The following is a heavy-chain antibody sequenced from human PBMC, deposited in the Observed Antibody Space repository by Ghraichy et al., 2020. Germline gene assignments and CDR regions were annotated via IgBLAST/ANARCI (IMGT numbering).Heavy chain of an antibody. CDR1: GGDINGYY. Sequence: SETLSLMCTVSGGDINGYYWSWIRQRPGNGLEWLGYVYYSGDINFNPSLYNPSLKSRVTISVDTSNNQISLTMTSVGAADTAVYYCARSFCSGGGCFLEHWGQGILVTISS. J-gene: IGHJ4*02. D-gene: IGHD2-15*01. V-gene: IGHV4-59*01. CDR3: ARSFCSGGGCFLEH. CDR2: VYYSGDI.